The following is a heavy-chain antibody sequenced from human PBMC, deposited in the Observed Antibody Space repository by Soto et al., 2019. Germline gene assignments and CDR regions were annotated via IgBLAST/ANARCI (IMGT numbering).Heavy chain of an antibody. D-gene: IGHD2-2*01. V-gene: IGHV3-30*18. CDR1: GFTFSSYG. J-gene: IGHJ6*02. Sequence: QVQLVESGGGVVQPGRSLRLSCAASGFTFSSYGMHWVRQAPGKGLEWVAVISYDGSNKYYADSVKGRFTISRDNSKNTLYLQMNSLRAEDTAVYYCAKAHRDIVLVPYYYYGMDVWGQGTTVTVSS. CDR3: AKAHRDIVLVPYYYYGMDV. CDR2: ISYDGSNK.